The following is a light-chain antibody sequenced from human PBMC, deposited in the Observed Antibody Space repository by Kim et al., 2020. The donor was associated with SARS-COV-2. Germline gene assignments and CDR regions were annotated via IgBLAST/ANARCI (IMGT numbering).Light chain of an antibody. Sequence: GQSNTISCTGTSNDVGDYNDVTWYQQHPGKAPKLMFYDISYRPSGVSNRCSASKSGNTASLTISGLHAEDEADYYCSSYTRNSTLVFGTGTQLTVL. J-gene: IGLJ1*01. CDR1: SNDVGDYND. CDR2: DIS. V-gene: IGLV2-14*03. CDR3: SSYTRNSTLV.